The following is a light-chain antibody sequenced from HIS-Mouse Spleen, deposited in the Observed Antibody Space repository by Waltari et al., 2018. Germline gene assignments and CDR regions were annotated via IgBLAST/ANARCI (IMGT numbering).Light chain of an antibody. CDR2: RNN. CDR1: SPNTGRTY. J-gene: IGLJ3*02. V-gene: IGLV1-47*01. Sequence: QSVLTQPPSASGTPGQRVTISCSGSSPNTGRTYVYWYQQLPGPAPKLLIYRNNQRPSGVPDRFSGSKSGTSASLAISGLRSEDEADYYCAAWDDSLSGPVFGGGTKLTVL. CDR3: AAWDDSLSGPV.